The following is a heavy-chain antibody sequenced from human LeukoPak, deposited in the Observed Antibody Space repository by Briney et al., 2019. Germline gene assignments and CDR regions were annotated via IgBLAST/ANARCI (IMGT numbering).Heavy chain of an antibody. CDR1: GFTFSSYS. CDR2: ISSSSSSTI. J-gene: IGHJ3*02. D-gene: IGHD3-16*02. V-gene: IGHV3-48*04. CDR3: ARVRSLNDAFDI. Sequence: SLRLSCAASGFTFSSYSINWVRQAPGKGLEWVSYISSSSSSTIYYADSVKGRFTIFRDNAKNSLYLQMNSLRAEDTAVYYCARVRSLNDAFDIWGQGKMVTVSS.